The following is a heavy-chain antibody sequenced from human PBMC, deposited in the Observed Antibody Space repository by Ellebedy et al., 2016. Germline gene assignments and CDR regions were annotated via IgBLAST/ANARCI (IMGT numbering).Heavy chain of an antibody. Sequence: GGSLRLXXVVSGISFSGDWVTWVRQAPGKGLEWVASIRQDGREFYYVDSVKGRFTISRDNAKNSVYLQMSSLRAEDTAMYYCAEVRLAWGQGTTVTVSS. D-gene: IGHD3-10*01. J-gene: IGHJ6*02. CDR2: IRQDGREF. V-gene: IGHV3-7*01. CDR1: GISFSGDW. CDR3: AEVRLA.